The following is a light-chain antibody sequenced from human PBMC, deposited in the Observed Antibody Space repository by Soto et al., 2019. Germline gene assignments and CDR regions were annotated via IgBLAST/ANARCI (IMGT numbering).Light chain of an antibody. CDR3: AAWDDNLNGLYV. CDR2: SSN. Sequence: QSVLTQPPSASGTPGQRVTISCSGSSSNIGSNTVNWYQQLPGTAPKLLIYSSNQRPSGVPDRFSGSKSGTSASLAISGLQSEYEADYYCAAWDDNLNGLYVFGTGTKVTVL. J-gene: IGLJ1*01. V-gene: IGLV1-44*01. CDR1: SSNIGSNT.